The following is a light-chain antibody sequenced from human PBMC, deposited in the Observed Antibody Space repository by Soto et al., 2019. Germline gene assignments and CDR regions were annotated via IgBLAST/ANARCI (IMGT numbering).Light chain of an antibody. J-gene: IGKJ4*01. CDR2: DAS. CDR3: QQRKHWPPLT. V-gene: IGKV3-11*01. Sequence: ETVLTQSPATLSLSPGERATLSCRASQSIDIFLAWYQQKPGQAPRLLIYDASNRATGIPARFSGSGSGTYFTLTISSLEPADFAVYYCQQRKHWPPLTFGGGTRVEIK. CDR1: QSIDIF.